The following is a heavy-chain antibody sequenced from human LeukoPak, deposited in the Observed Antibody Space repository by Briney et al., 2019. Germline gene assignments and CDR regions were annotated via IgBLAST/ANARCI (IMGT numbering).Heavy chain of an antibody. J-gene: IGHJ6*03. CDR3: TTMTTVIKNYYYYYYYMDV. CDR1: GFTFSSYA. Sequence: GGSLRLSCAASGFTFSSYAMSWVRQAPGKGLEWVSGISGSGGSTYYADSVKGRFTISRDDSKNTLYLQMNSLKTEDTAVYYCTTMTTVIKNYYYYYYYMDVWGKGTTVTVSS. CDR2: ISGSGGST. D-gene: IGHD4-23*01. V-gene: IGHV3-23*01.